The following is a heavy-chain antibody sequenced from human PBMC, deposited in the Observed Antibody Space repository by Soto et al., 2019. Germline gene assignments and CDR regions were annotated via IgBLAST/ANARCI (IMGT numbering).Heavy chain of an antibody. CDR1: GFTFRNYG. V-gene: IGHV3-30*03. CDR2: ISYDGSEQ. CDR3: ATVGSSGFGCDPDVEY. D-gene: IGHD1-26*01. Sequence: QVQLVESGGGVVQPGTSLRLSCAVSGFTFRNYGMHWVRQAPGQGLEWVALISYDGSEQYYGESVKGRFTISRDSSKNTLDLEVRRLRVEDMGVQYWATVGSSGFGCDPDVEYWGQGTMITVSS. J-gene: IGHJ4*02.